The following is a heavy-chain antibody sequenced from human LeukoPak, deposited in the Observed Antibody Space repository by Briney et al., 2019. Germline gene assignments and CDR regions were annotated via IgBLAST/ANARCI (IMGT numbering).Heavy chain of an antibody. CDR2: ISSSSSTI. CDR1: GLTFSSYS. V-gene: IGHV3-48*01. CDR3: ARSVRITIFGVVTRWFDP. J-gene: IGHJ5*02. Sequence: GGSLRLSCAASGLTFSSYSMNWVRQAPGKGLEWVSYISSSSSTIYYADSVKGRFTISRDNAKNSLYLQMNSLRAEDTAVYYCARSVRITIFGVVTRWFDPWGQGTLVTVSS. D-gene: IGHD3-3*01.